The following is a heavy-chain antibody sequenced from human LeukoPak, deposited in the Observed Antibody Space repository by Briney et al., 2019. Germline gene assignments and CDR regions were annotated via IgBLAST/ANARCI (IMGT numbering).Heavy chain of an antibody. V-gene: IGHV3-23*01. J-gene: IGHJ4*02. D-gene: IGHD3-16*01. CDR3: AKDGGHGDYSDY. CDR1: GFTFSTYA. Sequence: GGSLRLSCAASGFTFSTYAMSWVRQAPGKGLEWVSTISGSGGSTYYADSVKGCFTISRDTSKNTLSLQMNSLRAEDTALYYCAKDGGHGDYSDYWGQGTLVTVSS. CDR2: ISGSGGST.